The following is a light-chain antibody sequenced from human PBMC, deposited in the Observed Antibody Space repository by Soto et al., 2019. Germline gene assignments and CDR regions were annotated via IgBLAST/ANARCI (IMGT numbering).Light chain of an antibody. J-gene: IGKJ4*01. Sequence: DIQMTQSPSSLSASVGDRVTITCRASQSIDTYLNWYQQKPGKAPNLLIYAASNLQSGVPSRFSRSGFGTYFTLTISSLQPEDFATYYCQQSFTTWLTFGGGTKVEIK. CDR3: QQSFTTWLT. CDR2: AAS. CDR1: QSIDTY. V-gene: IGKV1-39*01.